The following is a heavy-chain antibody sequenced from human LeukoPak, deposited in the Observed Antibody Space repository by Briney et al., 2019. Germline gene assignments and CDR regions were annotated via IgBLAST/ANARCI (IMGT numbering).Heavy chain of an antibody. Sequence: GASLRLSCAASGFSFSTHWMHWVRQAPGGELVRVARIDYDGSSTAYPDSVKGRFTISRDNAKNTLYLQMNSLRAEDTAVYYCARGGQGAIDIWGPGTMVIVSS. J-gene: IGHJ3*02. CDR2: IDYDGSST. CDR3: ARGGQGAIDI. CDR1: GFSFSTHW. V-gene: IGHV3-74*01.